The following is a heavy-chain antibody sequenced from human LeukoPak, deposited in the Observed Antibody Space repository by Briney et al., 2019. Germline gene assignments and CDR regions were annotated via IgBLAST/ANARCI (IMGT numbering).Heavy chain of an antibody. V-gene: IGHV4-61*02. Sequence: SETLSLTCTVSGGSISSGTYYWSWIRQPAGKGLEWIGRFYTSGSTNYNPSLKSRVTVSVDTSKNQFSLKLSSVTAADTAVYYCARGPYAWGYIDYWGQGTLVTVSS. CDR3: ARGPYAWGYIDY. J-gene: IGHJ4*02. CDR1: GGSISSGTYY. D-gene: IGHD7-27*01. CDR2: FYTSGST.